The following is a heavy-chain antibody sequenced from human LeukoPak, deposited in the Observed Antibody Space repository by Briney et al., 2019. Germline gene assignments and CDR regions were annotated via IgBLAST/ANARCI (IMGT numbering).Heavy chain of an antibody. Sequence: SETLSLTCTVSGGSISSYYWNWIRQPPGKGLEWLGYIHYSGSTKYNRSLESRVTISLDPAKNQFSLRLSSLTAADTAVYYCARGEGQAVSAFDYWGQGMLVTVSS. CDR1: GGSISSYY. CDR2: IHYSGST. V-gene: IGHV4-59*01. J-gene: IGHJ4*02. D-gene: IGHD2-21*02. CDR3: ARGEGQAVSAFDY.